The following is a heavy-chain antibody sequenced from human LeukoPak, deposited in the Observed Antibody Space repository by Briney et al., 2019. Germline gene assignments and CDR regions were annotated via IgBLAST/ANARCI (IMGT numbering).Heavy chain of an antibody. D-gene: IGHD2-2*01. V-gene: IGHV3-21*03. J-gene: IGHJ6*03. CDR1: GFTFSSYS. CDR3: AREVVVPAAAQHYYYYYYMDV. CDR2: ISSSSSYI. Sequence: PGGSLRLSCAASGFTFSSYSMNWVRQAPGKGLEWVSSISSSSSYIYYADSVKGRFTISRDNAENSLYLQMNSLRAEDTAVYYCAREVVVPAAAQHYYYYYYMDVWGKGTTVAVSS.